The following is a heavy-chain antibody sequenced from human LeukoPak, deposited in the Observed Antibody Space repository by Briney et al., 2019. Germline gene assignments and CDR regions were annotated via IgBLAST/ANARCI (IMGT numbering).Heavy chain of an antibody. J-gene: IGHJ4*02. V-gene: IGHV3-30*04. CDR3: ASLWFGELPFDY. CDR1: GFTFSSYA. CDR2: ISYDGSNK. D-gene: IGHD3-10*01. Sequence: GGSLRLSCAASGFTFSSYAMHWVRQAPGKGLEWVAVISYDGSNKYYADSVRGRFTTSRDNSKNTLYLQMNSLRAEDTAVYYCASLWFGELPFDYWGQGTLVTVSS.